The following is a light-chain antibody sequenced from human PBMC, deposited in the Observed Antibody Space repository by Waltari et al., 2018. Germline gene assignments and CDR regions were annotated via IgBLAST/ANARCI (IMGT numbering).Light chain of an antibody. CDR2: KDS. V-gene: IGLV3-25*03. CDR1: TLPKQF. J-gene: IGLJ2*01. CDR3: QSADNSGTPVV. Sequence: SYDLTQPPSVSVSPGQTARITCSGNTLPKQFAYWYQQKPGQAPVLMIYKDSERPSGNPGRFSGDRSGTTVMLTISGVQAEDEADYYCQSADNSGTPVVFGGGTKLTVL.